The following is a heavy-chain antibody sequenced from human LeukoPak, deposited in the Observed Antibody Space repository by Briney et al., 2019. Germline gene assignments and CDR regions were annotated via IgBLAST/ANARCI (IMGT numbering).Heavy chain of an antibody. V-gene: IGHV3-7*01. J-gene: IGHJ5*02. CDR2: IKQDGSEK. D-gene: IGHD2-21*02. CDR3: ARGVLKAYCGGDCYSDSFRWFDP. CDR1: GFTFSSYW. Sequence: GGSLRLSCAASGFTFSSYWMSWVRQAPGKGLEWVANIKQDGSEKYYVDSVKGRFTISRDNAKNSLYLQMNSLRAEDTAVYYCARGVLKAYCGGDCYSDSFRWFDPWGQGTLVTVSS.